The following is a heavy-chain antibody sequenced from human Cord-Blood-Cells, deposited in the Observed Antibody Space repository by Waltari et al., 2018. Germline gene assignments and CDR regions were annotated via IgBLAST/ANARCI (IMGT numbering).Heavy chain of an antibody. V-gene: IGHV4-39*07. J-gene: IGHJ4*02. Sequence: QLQLQESGPGLVKPSETLSLTCPVPGGSISSRSYSWGWIRQPPGKGLEWIGSIYYSGSTYYNPSLKSRVTISVDTSKNQFSLKLSSVTAADTAVYYCAGQANWDDYWGQGTLVTVSS. D-gene: IGHD7-27*01. CDR2: IYYSGST. CDR3: AGQANWDDY. CDR1: GGSISSRSYS.